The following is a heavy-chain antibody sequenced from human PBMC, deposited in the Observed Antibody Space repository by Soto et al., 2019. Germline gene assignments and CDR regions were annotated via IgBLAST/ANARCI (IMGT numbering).Heavy chain of an antibody. CDR1: GFTFSNYV. Sequence: EVQLLESGGGLVQPGGSLSLSCAASGFTFSNYVMSWVRQAPGEGLEWVSGVTGSGSSTYYSDSVKGRFTISRDNSKNTLYLQMNSLRAEDTAVYYCAKSPPSSGTSHPRGYSLDFWGQGTLVTVSS. J-gene: IGHJ4*02. CDR2: VTGSGSST. CDR3: AKSPPSSGTSHPRGYSLDF. V-gene: IGHV3-23*01. D-gene: IGHD3-10*01.